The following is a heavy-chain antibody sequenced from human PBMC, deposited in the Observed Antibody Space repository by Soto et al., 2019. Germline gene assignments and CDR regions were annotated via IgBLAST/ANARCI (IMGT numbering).Heavy chain of an antibody. CDR1: GYTFTGYY. J-gene: IGHJ3*01. D-gene: IGHD2-15*01. V-gene: IGHV1-2*04. CDR2: INPNSGGT. CDR3: ARAPDIAVVGAFDF. Sequence: GASVKVSCKASGYTFTGYYMHWVRQAPGQGLEWMGWINPNSGGTNYAQKFQGWVTMTRDTSISTAYMELSRLRSDDTAVYYCARAPDIAVVGAFDFWGQGTMVTVSS.